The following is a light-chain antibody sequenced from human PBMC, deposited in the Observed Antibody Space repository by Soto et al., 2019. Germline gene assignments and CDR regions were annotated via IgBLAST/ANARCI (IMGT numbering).Light chain of an antibody. CDR2: GAS. CDR1: QNVRSY. J-gene: IGKJ5*01. V-gene: IGKV3-15*01. Sequence: EIVLTQSQATLSVSPGGRATLSCRASQNVRSYLAWYQQKPGQAPSVLIYGASTRATGIPARFSGSGSGTEFTLTISSLQSEDFAVYYCQQYYNWPRTFGQGTRLEIK. CDR3: QQYYNWPRT.